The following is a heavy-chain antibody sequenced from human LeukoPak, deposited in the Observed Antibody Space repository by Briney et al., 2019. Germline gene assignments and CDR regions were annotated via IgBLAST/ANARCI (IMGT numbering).Heavy chain of an antibody. CDR2: IYSGGST. J-gene: IGHJ4*02. CDR3: ARDPSLWWDSPY. D-gene: IGHD2-21*01. V-gene: IGHV3-66*01. Sequence: PGGSLRLSCAASGFTVSSNYMSWVRQAPGKGLEWVSVIYSGGSTYYADSVKGRFTISRDNSKNTLYLQMNSLRAEDTAVYYCARDPSLWWDSPYWGQGTLVTVSS. CDR1: GFTVSSNY.